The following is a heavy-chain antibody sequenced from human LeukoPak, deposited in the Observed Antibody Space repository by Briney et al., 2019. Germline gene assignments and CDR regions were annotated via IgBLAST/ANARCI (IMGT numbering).Heavy chain of an antibody. Sequence: GGSLRLSCPASGFTFSSYSMNWVRQAPGKGLEWVSSISSSSSYIYYADSVKGRFTISRDNAKNSLYLQMNSLRAEDTAIYYCARGRNYGGNSGGVDYWGQGTLVTVSS. D-gene: IGHD4-23*01. CDR1: GFTFSSYS. CDR2: ISSSSSYI. J-gene: IGHJ4*02. V-gene: IGHV3-21*01. CDR3: ARGRNYGGNSGGVDY.